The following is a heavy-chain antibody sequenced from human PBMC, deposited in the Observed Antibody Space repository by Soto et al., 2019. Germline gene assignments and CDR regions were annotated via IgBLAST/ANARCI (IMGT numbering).Heavy chain of an antibody. CDR3: AKHPPGYGDYAVSSHY. V-gene: IGHV3-23*01. CDR1: GFTFSRYS. J-gene: IGHJ4*02. CDR2: LSGSGGST. D-gene: IGHD4-17*01. Sequence: EVQLLESGGGLVQPGGSLRLSCAASGFTFSRYSMSWVRQAPGKGLEWVSALSGSGGSTYYADSLKGRFTISRDNSKNTLYLQMNSLRAEDTAVYYCAKHPPGYGDYAVSSHYWGQGTLVTVSS.